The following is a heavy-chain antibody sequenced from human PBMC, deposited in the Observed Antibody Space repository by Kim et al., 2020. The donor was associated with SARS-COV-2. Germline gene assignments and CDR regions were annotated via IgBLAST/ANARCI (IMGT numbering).Heavy chain of an antibody. Sequence: DDVKGRFGISRDNAKNKLYLQMNSLRDVDTAIYYWAKLGVDAVMGRLCDYWGQGTLVTVSS. CDR3: AKLGVDAVMGRLCDY. D-gene: IGHD5-18*01. V-gene: IGHV3-23*01. J-gene: IGHJ4*02.